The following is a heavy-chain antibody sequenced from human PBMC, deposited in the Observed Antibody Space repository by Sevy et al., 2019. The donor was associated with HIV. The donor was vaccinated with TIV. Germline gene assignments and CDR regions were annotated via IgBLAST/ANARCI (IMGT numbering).Heavy chain of an antibody. CDR2: VNPKSGNT. D-gene: IGHD6-19*01. Sequence: ASVKVSCKASGYTFSNYDINWVRQATGQGLEWMGWVNPKSGNTGYAQKFQDRVTITTHTSISTAYMELSRLTSEDTAVDYGARGCYSSGGSRLWFDPWGQGTLVTVSS. J-gene: IGHJ5*02. CDR3: ARGCYSSGGSRLWFDP. CDR1: GYTFSNYD. V-gene: IGHV1-8*01.